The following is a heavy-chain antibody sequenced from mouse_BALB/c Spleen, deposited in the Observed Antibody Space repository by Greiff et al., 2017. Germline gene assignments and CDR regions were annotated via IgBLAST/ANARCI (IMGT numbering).Heavy chain of an antibody. V-gene: IGHV5-12-2*01. CDR3: TSHPLITTAIYAMDY. J-gene: IGHJ4*01. CDR1: GFTFSSYT. Sequence: EVKLVESGGGLVQPGGSLKLSCAASGFTFSSYTMSWVRQTPEKRLEWVAYISNGGGSTFYPSTVKGRFTISRDNAKNTLYLQMSSLKSEDTAMYYCTSHPLITTAIYAMDYWGQGTSVTVSS. D-gene: IGHD1-2*01. CDR2: ISNGGGST.